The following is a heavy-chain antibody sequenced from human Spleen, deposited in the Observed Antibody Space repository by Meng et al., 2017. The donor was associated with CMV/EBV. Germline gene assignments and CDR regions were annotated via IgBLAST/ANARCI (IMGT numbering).Heavy chain of an antibody. Sequence: GGSLRLSCVASTFSFSDYAMHWVRQAPGKGLEWVADISPDGMTTFYADSVKGRLTISRDNAKNSLYLQLKSLRAEDTALYYCARYGDYVSLDYWGQGTLVTVSS. J-gene: IGHJ4*02. D-gene: IGHD4-17*01. CDR1: TFSFSDYA. V-gene: IGHV3-30*04. CDR2: ISPDGMTT. CDR3: ARYGDYVSLDY.